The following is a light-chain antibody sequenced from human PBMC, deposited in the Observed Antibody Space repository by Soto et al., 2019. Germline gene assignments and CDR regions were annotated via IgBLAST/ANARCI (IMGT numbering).Light chain of an antibody. CDR1: QGISSW. J-gene: IGKJ3*01. CDR3: QQTNHFPFT. V-gene: IGKV1-12*01. Sequence: DIQMTQSPSALSASVGDRVTITCRGSQGISSWLAWYQQKPGKAPKLLIYAASTLHIGVPSRFRGSGSGTAFTLTISSLQPEDFATYFCQQTNHFPFTFGPGTKVDIK. CDR2: AAS.